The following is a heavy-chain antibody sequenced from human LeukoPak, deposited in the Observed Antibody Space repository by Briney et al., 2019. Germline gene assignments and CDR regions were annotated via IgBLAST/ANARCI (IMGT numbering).Heavy chain of an antibody. D-gene: IGHD3-22*01. J-gene: IGHJ5*02. V-gene: IGHV4-39*07. Sequence: SETLSLTCTVSGGSISSSSYYWGWIRQPPGKGLEWIGSIYYSGSTYYNPSLKSRVTISVDTSKNQFSLKLSSVTAADTAVYYCARGKWYYYDSSDPHNWFDPWGQGTLVTVSS. CDR1: GGSISSSSYY. CDR2: IYYSGST. CDR3: ARGKWYYYDSSDPHNWFDP.